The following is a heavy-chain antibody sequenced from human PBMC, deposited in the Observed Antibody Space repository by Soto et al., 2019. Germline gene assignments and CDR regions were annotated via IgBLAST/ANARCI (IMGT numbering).Heavy chain of an antibody. J-gene: IGHJ4*02. CDR1: GFTFSSYW. V-gene: IGHV3-74*01. CDR2: INSDGSST. D-gene: IGHD2-15*01. CDR3: VRTSIVVAAATREDY. Sequence: EVQLVESGGGLVQPGGSLRLSCAASGFTFSSYWMHWVRQAPGKGLVWVSRINSDGSSTSYAESVKGRFTISRDNAKNTLYLQMNSPRAEDTAVYYCVRTSIVVAAATREDYWGQGTLVTVSS.